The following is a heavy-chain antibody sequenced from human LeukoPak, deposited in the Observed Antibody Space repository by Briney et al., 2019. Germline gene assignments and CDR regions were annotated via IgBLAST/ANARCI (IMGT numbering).Heavy chain of an antibody. CDR3: ARTFIIAARHNYYYGMDV. Sequence: GGSLRLSCAASGFTFSSYSMNWVRQAPGKGLEWVSSISSSSSYIYYADSVKGRFTISRDNAKNSLYLQMNSLRAKDTAVYYCARTFIIAARHNYYYGMDVWGQGTTVTVSS. J-gene: IGHJ6*02. V-gene: IGHV3-21*01. CDR2: ISSSSSYI. D-gene: IGHD6-6*01. CDR1: GFTFSSYS.